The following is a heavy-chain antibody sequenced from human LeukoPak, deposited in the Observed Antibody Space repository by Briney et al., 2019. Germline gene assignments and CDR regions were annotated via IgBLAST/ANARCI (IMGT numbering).Heavy chain of an antibody. CDR3: GRELYGSGSYFYYYYGMDV. CDR1: GFTVSSYW. V-gene: IGHV3-7*01. D-gene: IGHD3-10*01. Sequence: GGSLRLSYAASGFTVSSYWMSWVSQDPGNGLEWVANIKQDGSEKNYVESVKGRFTISRDHAKNSLCLQMNSLRAEDTAEYYCGRELYGSGSYFYYYYGMDVWGKGTTVTVSS. J-gene: IGHJ6*04. CDR2: IKQDGSEK.